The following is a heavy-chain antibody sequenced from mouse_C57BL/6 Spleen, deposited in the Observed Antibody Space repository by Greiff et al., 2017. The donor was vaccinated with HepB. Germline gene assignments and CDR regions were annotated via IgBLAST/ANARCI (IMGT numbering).Heavy chain of an antibody. V-gene: IGHV1-82*01. CDR2: IYPGDGDT. CDR1: GYAFSSSW. D-gene: IGHD1-1*01. J-gene: IGHJ4*01. CDR3: ARDYVNYAMDY. Sequence: VQVVESGPELVKPGASVKISCKASGYAFSSSWMNWVKQRPGKGLEWIGRIYPGDGDTNYNGKFKGKATLTADKSSSTAYMQLSLLTSEDSAVYCGARDYVNYAMDYWGQGTSVTVSS.